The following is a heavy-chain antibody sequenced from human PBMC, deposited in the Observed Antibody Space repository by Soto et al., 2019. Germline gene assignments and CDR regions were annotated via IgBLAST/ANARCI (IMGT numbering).Heavy chain of an antibody. J-gene: IGHJ3*01. Sequence: GESLKISCKGSGYSFAGYWIGWARQMPGKGLDWMGVIYPGDSDTRYSPSFHGQVTISADKSISTAYRQWSSLKASDTAMYFCARLPGVRGVFDGFNVWGQGTMVTVPS. CDR2: IYPGDSDT. V-gene: IGHV5-51*01. D-gene: IGHD3-10*01. CDR3: ARLPGVRGVFDGFNV. CDR1: GYSFAGYW.